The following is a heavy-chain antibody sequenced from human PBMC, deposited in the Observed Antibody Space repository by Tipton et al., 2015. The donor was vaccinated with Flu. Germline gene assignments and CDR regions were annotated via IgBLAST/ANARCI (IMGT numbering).Heavy chain of an antibody. D-gene: IGHD6-19*01. V-gene: IGHV3-23*01. CDR3: AKVIPEAVSGLEY. CDR2: ISGGGGST. Sequence: SLRLSCAASGLTFSNYAMSWVRQAPGKGLEWVSAISGGGGSTYYADSVRGRFTISRDNSKNTLYVQMNSLTVEDTAVYYCAKVIPEAVSGLEYWGQGTLVTVSS. CDR1: GLTFSNYA. J-gene: IGHJ4*02.